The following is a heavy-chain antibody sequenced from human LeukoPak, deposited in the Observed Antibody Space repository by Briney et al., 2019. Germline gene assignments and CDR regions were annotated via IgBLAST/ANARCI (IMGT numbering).Heavy chain of an antibody. CDR1: GFTFSTYA. J-gene: IGHJ4*02. Sequence: GGSLRLSCAASGFTFSTYAMSWVRQAPGKGLKWVSVISGSGGNTYYADSVKGRFTISRDNSKNTLYLQMNSLRAEDTAVYYCAKRNYNYFDYWGQGTLVTVSS. CDR3: AKRNYNYFDY. V-gene: IGHV3-23*01. D-gene: IGHD4-11*01. CDR2: ISGSGGNT.